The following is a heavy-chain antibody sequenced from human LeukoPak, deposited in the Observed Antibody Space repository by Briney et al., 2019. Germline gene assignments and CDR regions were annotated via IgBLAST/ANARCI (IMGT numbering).Heavy chain of an antibody. Sequence: PSETLSLTCTVSGGSISLYYWSWIRQPPGKGLEWIGYFYDTRSPKYNPSLERRVTNSVDMSRNQFSLNLTSVTAADTAVYYCARGRGSLTYWGQGTLATVSS. CDR2: FYDTRSP. J-gene: IGHJ4*02. CDR3: ARGRGSLTY. CDR1: GGSISLYY. V-gene: IGHV4-59*01. D-gene: IGHD3-10*01.